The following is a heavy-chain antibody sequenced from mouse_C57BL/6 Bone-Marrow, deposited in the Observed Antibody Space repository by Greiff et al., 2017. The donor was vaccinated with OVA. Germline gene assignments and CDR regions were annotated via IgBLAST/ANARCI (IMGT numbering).Heavy chain of an antibody. D-gene: IGHD1-1*01. Sequence: VHVKQSGTVLARPGASVKMSCKTSGYTFTSYWMHWVKQRPGQGLEWIGAIYPGNSDTSYNQKFKGKAKLTAVTSASTAYMELSSLTNEYSAVYYCTSSYYYGSSYEDYYVMDYWGQGTSVTVSS. CDR3: TSSYYYGSSYEDYYVMDY. CDR1: GYTFTSYW. J-gene: IGHJ4*01. CDR2: IYPGNSDT. V-gene: IGHV1-5*01.